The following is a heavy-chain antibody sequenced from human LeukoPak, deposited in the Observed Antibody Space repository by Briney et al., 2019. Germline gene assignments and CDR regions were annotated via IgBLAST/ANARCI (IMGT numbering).Heavy chain of an antibody. J-gene: IGHJ6*03. Sequence: SETLSLTCAVYGGSFSGYYWSWIRQPPGKGLEWIGYIYYSGSTNYNPSLKSRVTISVDTSKNQFSLKLSSVTAADTAVYYCARANYDSSGYYPYYYYYYMDVWGKGTTVTVYS. D-gene: IGHD3-22*01. CDR1: GGSFSGYY. V-gene: IGHV4-59*01. CDR3: ARANYDSSGYYPYYYYYYMDV. CDR2: IYYSGST.